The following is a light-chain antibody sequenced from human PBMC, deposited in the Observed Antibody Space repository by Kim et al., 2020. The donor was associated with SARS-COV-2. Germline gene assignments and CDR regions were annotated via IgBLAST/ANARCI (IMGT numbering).Light chain of an antibody. CDR1: QSFSSW. CDR2: KTS. Sequence: DIQMTQSPSTLSASVGDRVTITCRASQSFSSWLAWYQQKPGKVPKLLIYKTSILESGVPSRFSGSGSGTEFTLTISPLQPDDFATYSCQHYDSHPYTFGQGTKLEI. J-gene: IGKJ2*01. CDR3: QHYDSHPYT. V-gene: IGKV1-5*03.